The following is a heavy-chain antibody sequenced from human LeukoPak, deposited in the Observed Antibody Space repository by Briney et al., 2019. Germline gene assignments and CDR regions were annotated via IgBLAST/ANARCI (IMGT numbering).Heavy chain of an antibody. Sequence: ASVKVSCKVSGYTLTELSMHWVRQAPGQGLEWMGRINPNSGGTNYAQKFQGRVTMTRDTSISTAYMELSRLRSDDTAVYYCARVTTSRGAALYYWGQGTLVTVSS. CDR2: INPNSGGT. CDR3: ARVTTSRGAALYY. CDR1: GYTLTELS. D-gene: IGHD6-6*01. J-gene: IGHJ4*02. V-gene: IGHV1-2*06.